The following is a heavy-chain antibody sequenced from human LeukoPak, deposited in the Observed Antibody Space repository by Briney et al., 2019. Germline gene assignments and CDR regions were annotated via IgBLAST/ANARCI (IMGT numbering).Heavy chain of an antibody. CDR1: GYTFTGCG. Sequence: ASVKVSCKASGYTFTGCGISWVRQAPGQGLEWMAWISAYNGNTNYAQKLQGRVTMTTDTSTSTVYMELRSLSSDDTAVYYCARDCDRSGYYCYWGQGTLVTVSS. CDR3: ARDCDRSGYYCY. CDR2: ISAYNGNT. V-gene: IGHV1-18*01. J-gene: IGHJ4*02. D-gene: IGHD3-22*01.